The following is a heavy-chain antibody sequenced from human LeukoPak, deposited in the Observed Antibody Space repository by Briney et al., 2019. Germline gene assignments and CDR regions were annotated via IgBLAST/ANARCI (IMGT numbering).Heavy chain of an antibody. Sequence: GGSLRLSCSASGFTFSSYGMHWVRQAPGKGLEGVAVISYDGSNKYYADSVKGRFTISRDNSKNTLYLQMNSLRAEDTAVYYCAKGGCSSTSCYVWTSPDYSGQRTLVTVSS. CDR2: ISYDGSNK. D-gene: IGHD2-2*01. CDR1: GFTFSSYG. V-gene: IGHV3-30*18. J-gene: IGHJ4*02. CDR3: AKGGCSSTSCYVWTSPDY.